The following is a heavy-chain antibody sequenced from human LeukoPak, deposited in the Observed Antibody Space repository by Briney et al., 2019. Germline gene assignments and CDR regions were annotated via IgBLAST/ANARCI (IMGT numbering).Heavy chain of an antibody. Sequence: SETLSLTCAVSGGSISSSNWWSWVRQPPGKGLEWIGEIYHSGSANYNPSLKSRVTISVDKSKNQFSLKLSSVTAADTAVYYCARVGSSSWIFDYWGQGTLVTVSS. V-gene: IGHV4-4*02. CDR3: ARVGSSSWIFDY. D-gene: IGHD6-13*01. CDR2: IYHSGSA. J-gene: IGHJ4*02. CDR1: GGSISSSNW.